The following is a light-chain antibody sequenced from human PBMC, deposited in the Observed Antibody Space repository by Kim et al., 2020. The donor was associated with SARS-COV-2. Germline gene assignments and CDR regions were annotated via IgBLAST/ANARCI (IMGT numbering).Light chain of an antibody. V-gene: IGLV2-11*01. Sequence: ITLSCTGTSSDVGGYNYVSCYQQHPGKAPKLMIYDVSKRPSGVPDRFSGSKSGNTASLTISGLQAEDEADYYCCSYAGSYTSPYVFGTGTKVTVL. CDR2: DVS. J-gene: IGLJ1*01. CDR1: SSDVGGYNY. CDR3: CSYAGSYTSPYV.